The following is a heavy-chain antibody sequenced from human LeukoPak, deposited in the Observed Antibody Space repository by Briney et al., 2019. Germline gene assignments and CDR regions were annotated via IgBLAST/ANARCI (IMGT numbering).Heavy chain of an antibody. CDR3: AREPLPGSSWQNNWFDP. V-gene: IGHV1-69*13. CDR1: GYTFNSYD. D-gene: IGHD6-13*01. Sequence: SVKVSCKASGYTFNSYDISWVRQAPGQGLEWMGGIIAIIGTANYAQKFQGRVTITADESTSTAYMELSSLRSEDTAVYYCAREPLPGSSWQNNWFDPWGQGTLVTVSS. J-gene: IGHJ5*02. CDR2: IIAIIGTA.